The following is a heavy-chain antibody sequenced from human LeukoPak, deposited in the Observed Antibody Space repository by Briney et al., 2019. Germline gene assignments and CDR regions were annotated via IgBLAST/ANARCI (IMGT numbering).Heavy chain of an antibody. CDR3: ARAQIDRGYYYYHMDV. J-gene: IGHJ6*03. Sequence: ASVKVSCKASGYTFTSYGIGWVRQAPGQGLEWMGWISAYNGNTNYAQKLQGRVTMTTDTSTSTAYMELRSLRSDDTAVYYCARAQIDRGYYYYHMDVWGKGTTVTVSS. D-gene: IGHD7-27*01. CDR1: GYTFTSYG. V-gene: IGHV1-18*01. CDR2: ISAYNGNT.